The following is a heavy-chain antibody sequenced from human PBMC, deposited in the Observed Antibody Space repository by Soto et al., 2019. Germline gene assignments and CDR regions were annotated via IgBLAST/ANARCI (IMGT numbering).Heavy chain of an antibody. CDR2: ISYSAATI. D-gene: IGHD4-17*01. CDR3: ARSPTTVELDV. Sequence: VGSLRLSCAASGFSFSAYEMNWVRQVPGKGLEWISYISYSAATIYYADSVKGRFTISRDNAKNSLYLQMNSLRAEDTAVYYCARSPTTVELDVWGQGTTVTVSS. V-gene: IGHV3-48*03. CDR1: GFSFSAYE. J-gene: IGHJ6*02.